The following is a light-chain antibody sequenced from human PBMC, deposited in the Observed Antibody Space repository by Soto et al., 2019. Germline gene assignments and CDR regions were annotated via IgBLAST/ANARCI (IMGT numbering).Light chain of an antibody. V-gene: IGLV6-57*01. J-gene: IGLJ3*02. CDR3: QSYDATNQV. Sequence: NFMLTQPHSVSESPGKTVIISSTRSRGSIASNYVQWYQQRPGSSPTTVIYEDNQRPSGVPDRFSGSIDSSSNSASLTISGLETEDEADYYCQSYDATNQVFGGGTQLTVL. CDR1: RGSIASNY. CDR2: EDN.